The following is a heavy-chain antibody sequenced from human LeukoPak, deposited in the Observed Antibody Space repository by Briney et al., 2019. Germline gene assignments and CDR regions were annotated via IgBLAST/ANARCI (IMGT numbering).Heavy chain of an antibody. J-gene: IGHJ3*01. V-gene: IGHV3-66*01. CDR3: ARTYYYYGSSGYVDAFDV. D-gene: IGHD3-22*01. CDR1: GCTISSNY. Sequence: GGSLRLSCAVSGCTISSNYMSWVRQAPGKGLEWVSFIYSGVNTYYADSVKGRFTISRDNSKNTLYLQMKSLRADDTGVYYCARTYYYYGSSGYVDAFDVWGQGTMVTVSS. CDR2: IYSGVNT.